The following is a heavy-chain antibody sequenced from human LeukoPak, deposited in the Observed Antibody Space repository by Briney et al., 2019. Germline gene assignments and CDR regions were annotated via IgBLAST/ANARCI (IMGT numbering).Heavy chain of an antibody. J-gene: IGHJ4*02. CDR3: ARFPEITYYYDSSGENFDY. V-gene: IGHV4-34*01. CDR2: INHSGST. D-gene: IGHD3-22*01. Sequence: SETLSLTCAVYGGSFSGYYWSWIRQPPGKGLEWIGEINHSGSTNYNPSLKSRVTISVDTSKNQFSLKLSSVTAADTAVYYCARFPEITYYYDSSGENFDYWGQGTLVTVSS. CDR1: GGSFSGYY.